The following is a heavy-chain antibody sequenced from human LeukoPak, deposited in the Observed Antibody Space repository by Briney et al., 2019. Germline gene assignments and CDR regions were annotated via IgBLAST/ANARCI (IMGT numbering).Heavy chain of an antibody. V-gene: IGHV3-23*01. CDR1: GFTFSSYA. Sequence: TGGSLRLSCAASGFTFSSYAMSWVRQAPGKGLEWVSAISGSGGSTYYADSVKGRFTISRDNSKNTLYLQMNSLRAEDTAVYYCASWALKSSDAFDIWGQGTMVTVSS. CDR3: ASWALKSSDAFDI. D-gene: IGHD2-2*01. J-gene: IGHJ3*02. CDR2: ISGSGGST.